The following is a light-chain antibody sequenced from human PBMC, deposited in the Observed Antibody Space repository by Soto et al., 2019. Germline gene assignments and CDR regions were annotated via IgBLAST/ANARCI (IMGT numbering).Light chain of an antibody. CDR2: VGTGGIVG. Sequence: QPVLTQPPSASASLGASVTLTCTLSSGYSNYKVDWYQQRPGKGPRFVMRVGTGGIVGSKGDGIPDRFSVLGSGLNRYLTIKNIQEEDESDYHCGTDHGSGSNFLVVFGGGTKLTV. V-gene: IGLV9-49*01. CDR1: SGYSNYK. J-gene: IGLJ2*01. CDR3: GTDHGSGSNFLVV.